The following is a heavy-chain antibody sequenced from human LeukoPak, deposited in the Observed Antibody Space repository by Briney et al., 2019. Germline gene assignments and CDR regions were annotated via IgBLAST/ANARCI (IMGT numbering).Heavy chain of an antibody. CDR1: GGSISSGGYS. Sequence: SQTLSLTCAVSGGSISSGGYSWSWIRQPPGKGLEWIGYIYHSGSTYYNPSLKSRVTISVDRSKNQFSLKLSSVTAADTAVYYCARCDSHYFDYWGQGTPVTVSS. J-gene: IGHJ4*02. CDR2: IYHSGST. V-gene: IGHV4-30-2*01. D-gene: IGHD2-21*02. CDR3: ARCDSHYFDY.